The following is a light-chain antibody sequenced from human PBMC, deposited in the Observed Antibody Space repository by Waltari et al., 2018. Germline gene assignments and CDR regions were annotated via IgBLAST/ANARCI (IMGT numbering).Light chain of an antibody. CDR1: NNDVGGYNY. Sequence: QSALTQPPSASGSPGQSVTISCTGTNNDVGGYNYVSWYQHHPGKVPKLLIYEVTKRPSGVPTRFSGSKSGNTASLTVSGLQADDEAEYYCSSYVDRRNVVVFGGGTKLTVL. J-gene: IGLJ3*02. CDR3: SSYVDRRNVVV. V-gene: IGLV2-8*01. CDR2: EVT.